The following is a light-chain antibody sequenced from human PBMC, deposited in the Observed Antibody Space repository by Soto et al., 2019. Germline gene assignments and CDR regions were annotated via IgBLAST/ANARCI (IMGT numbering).Light chain of an antibody. J-gene: IGLJ1*01. CDR1: SSDVGAYNY. CDR3: GSYSGRYTFV. CDR2: EVS. V-gene: IGLV2-14*01. Sequence: QCALTQPASVSGSPGQSITISCTGTSSDVGAYNYVSWYQQHPGQAPKLMIFEVSNRPSGVSNRFSGSKSGNTASLTISGLQPEDEADYYCGSYSGRYTFVFGTGTKLTVL.